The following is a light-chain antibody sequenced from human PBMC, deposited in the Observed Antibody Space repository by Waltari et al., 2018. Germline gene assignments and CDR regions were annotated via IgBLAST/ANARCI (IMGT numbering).Light chain of an antibody. V-gene: IGKV4-1*01. CDR1: QSLLYSSNNKNY. CDR2: WAS. J-gene: IGKJ4*01. CDR3: QQYYSTPPT. Sequence: DIVMTQSPDSLAVSLGERATINCKSSQSLLYSSNNKNYLSWYQQKPGHPPKLLISWASTRESGVPDRFSGSGSGTDFTLTIGSLQAEDVAIYYCQQYYSTPPTFGGGTKVEIK.